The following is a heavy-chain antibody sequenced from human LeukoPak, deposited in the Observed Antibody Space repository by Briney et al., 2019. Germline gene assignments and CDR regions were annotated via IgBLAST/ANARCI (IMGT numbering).Heavy chain of an antibody. CDR2: ISYDGSNK. Sequence: GGSLRLSCAASGFTFSSYAMHWVRQAPGKGLEWVAVISYDGSNKYYADSVKGRFSISSDNSKNTLYLQMNSLRAEDTAVYYCAAGTGTRTFDYWGQGTLVTVSS. D-gene: IGHD1-1*01. J-gene: IGHJ4*02. CDR1: GFTFSSYA. V-gene: IGHV3-30-3*01. CDR3: AAGTGTRTFDY.